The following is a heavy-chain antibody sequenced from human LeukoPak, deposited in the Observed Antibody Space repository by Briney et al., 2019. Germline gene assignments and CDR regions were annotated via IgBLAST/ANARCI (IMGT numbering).Heavy chain of an antibody. Sequence: ASVKVSCKASGGTFSSYAISWVRQAPGQGLEWMGIINPSGGSTSYAQMFQGRVTMTRDMSTSTVYMELSSLRSEDTAVYYCARGLGSGSYYGYWGQGTLVTVSS. V-gene: IGHV1-46*01. CDR2: INPSGGST. CDR1: GGTFSSYA. CDR3: ARGLGSGSYYGY. D-gene: IGHD1-26*01. J-gene: IGHJ4*02.